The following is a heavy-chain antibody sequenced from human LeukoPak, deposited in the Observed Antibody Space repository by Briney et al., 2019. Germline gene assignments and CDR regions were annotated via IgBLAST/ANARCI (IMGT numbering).Heavy chain of an antibody. V-gene: IGHV4-39*01. CDR3: ARLLYGSGSYSNIFDS. CDR2: VYYSGST. D-gene: IGHD3-10*01. J-gene: IGHJ4*02. Sequence: SETLSLTCTVSGGSISSSSYYWGWIRLPPGKGLEWIGNVYYSGSTYYNPSLKSRVTISVDTSKSQFSLKLSSVTAADTAVYYCARLLYGSGSYSNIFDSWGQGTLVTVSS. CDR1: GGSISSSSYY.